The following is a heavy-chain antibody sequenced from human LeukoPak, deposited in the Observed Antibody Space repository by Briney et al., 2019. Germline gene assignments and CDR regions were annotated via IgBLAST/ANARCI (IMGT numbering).Heavy chain of an antibody. D-gene: IGHD5-12*01. CDR2: IIPIFGTA. V-gene: IGHV1-69*13. CDR1: GGTFSSYA. J-gene: IGHJ5*02. CDR3: ARYWAGSGYDLGWFDP. Sequence: SVKVSCKAPGGTFSSYAISWVRQAPGQGLEWMGGIIPIFGTANYAQKFQGRVTITADESTSTAYMELSSLRSEDTAVYYCARYWAGSGYDLGWFDPWGQGTLVTVSS.